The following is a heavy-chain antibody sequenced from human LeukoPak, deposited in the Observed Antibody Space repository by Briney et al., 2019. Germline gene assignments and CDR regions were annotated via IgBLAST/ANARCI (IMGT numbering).Heavy chain of an antibody. V-gene: IGHV3-23*01. CDR3: ATVKRDCSGGSCYSYDY. J-gene: IGHJ4*02. CDR1: RFTFNTYA. D-gene: IGHD2-15*01. Sequence: GGSLRLSCVASRFTFNTYAVNWVRQAPGKGLEWVSAISSNGDITYYADSVRGRFTISRDNSKNTVFLQMNSLRAEDTAVYHCATVKRDCSGGSCYSYDYWGQGTLVTVSS. CDR2: ISSNGDIT.